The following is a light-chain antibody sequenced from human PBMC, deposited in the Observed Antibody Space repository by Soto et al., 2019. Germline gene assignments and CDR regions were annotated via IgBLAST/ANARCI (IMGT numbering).Light chain of an antibody. CDR1: SSDIGSYNL. CDR2: AVS. CDR3: CSYAGSSTLL. Sequence: QAASVSGSPGQSITVSCTGTSSDIGSYNLVSWYQHHPGKAPKLMIYAVSKRPSGVSSRFSGSKSGNTASLTISGLQAEDEADYFCCSYAGSSTLLFGGGTKLTVL. V-gene: IGLV2-23*02. J-gene: IGLJ3*02.